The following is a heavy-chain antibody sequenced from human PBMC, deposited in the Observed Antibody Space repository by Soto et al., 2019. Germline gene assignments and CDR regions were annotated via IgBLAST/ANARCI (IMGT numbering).Heavy chain of an antibody. CDR3: ARDLFPYCSGGSCYGMDV. V-gene: IGHV1-69*06. J-gene: IGHJ6*02. Sequence: QVQLVQSGAEVKKPGSSVKVSCKASGGTFSSYAISWVRQAPGQGLEWMGGIIPIFGTANYAQKFQGRVTITADKSPSTAYMELSSLRSEDTAVYYCARDLFPYCSGGSCYGMDVWGQGTTVTVAS. CDR1: GGTFSSYA. D-gene: IGHD2-15*01. CDR2: IIPIFGTA.